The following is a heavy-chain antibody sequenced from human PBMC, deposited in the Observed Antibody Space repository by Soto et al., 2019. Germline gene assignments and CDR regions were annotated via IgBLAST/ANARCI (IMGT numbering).Heavy chain of an antibody. Sequence: PGGSLRLSCAASGFTFSNYAVHWVRQAPGKGLEWVSVISYDGDNQYYADSVKGRFTISRDNSKNTLYLQMDSLRAEDTAVYYCARGANSGSYLGYGLDVWGQGTTVTVSS. V-gene: IGHV3-30-3*01. CDR3: ARGANSGSYLGYGLDV. J-gene: IGHJ6*02. CDR1: GFTFSNYA. D-gene: IGHD1-26*01. CDR2: ISYDGDNQ.